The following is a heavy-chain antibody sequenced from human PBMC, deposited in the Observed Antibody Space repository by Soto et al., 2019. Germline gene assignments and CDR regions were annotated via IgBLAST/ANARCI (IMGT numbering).Heavy chain of an antibody. Sequence: PGGSLRLSCAASGFTFSSYGMHWVRQAPGKGLEWVAVISYDGSNKYYADSVKGRFTISRDNSKNTLYLQMNSLGAEDTAVYYCAKDHGIAGAYGMDVWGQGTTVTVSS. J-gene: IGHJ6*02. CDR3: AKDHGIAGAYGMDV. CDR1: GFTFSSYG. D-gene: IGHD6-13*01. V-gene: IGHV3-30*18. CDR2: ISYDGSNK.